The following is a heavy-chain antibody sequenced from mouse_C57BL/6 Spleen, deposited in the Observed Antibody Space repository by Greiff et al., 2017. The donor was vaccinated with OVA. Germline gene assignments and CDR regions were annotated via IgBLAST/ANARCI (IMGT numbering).Heavy chain of an antibody. V-gene: IGHV1-85*01. CDR2: LYPRDGST. D-gene: IGHD2-4*01. CDR3: ARSGYDYDYYFDY. CDR1: GYTFTSYD. J-gene: IGHJ2*01. Sequence: VQLQQSGPELVKPGASVKLSCKASGYTFTSYDINWVKQRPGQGLEWIGWLYPRDGSTKYNEKFTGKATLTVDTTSSTAYMERHSLTSEDSAVYFCARSGYDYDYYFDYWGQGTTLTVSS.